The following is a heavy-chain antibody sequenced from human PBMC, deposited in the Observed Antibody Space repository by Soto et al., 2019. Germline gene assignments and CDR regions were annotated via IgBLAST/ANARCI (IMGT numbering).Heavy chain of an antibody. Sequence: SVKVSCKASGGTFSSYAISWVRQAPGQGLGWMGGIIPIFGTANYAQKFQGRVTITADESTSTAYMELSSLRSEDTAVYYCARGLLYWYYYYGMDVWGQGTTVTVSS. CDR1: GGTFSSYA. V-gene: IGHV1-69*13. CDR3: ARGLLYWYYYYGMDV. J-gene: IGHJ6*02. CDR2: IIPIFGTA. D-gene: IGHD2-2*02.